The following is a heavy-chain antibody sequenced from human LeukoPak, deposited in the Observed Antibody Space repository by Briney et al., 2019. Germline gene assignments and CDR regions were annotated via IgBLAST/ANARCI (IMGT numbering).Heavy chain of an antibody. CDR3: TRYYDSSGYREYFDY. Sequence: GGSLRLSCAASGFTFSSYWMSGVRQAPGKGRGWGANIKQDGSEKYYVDSVKGRFTISRDNAKNSLYLQMNSLRAEDTAVYYCTRYYDSSGYREYFDYWGQGTLVTVSS. CDR1: GFTFSSYW. CDR2: IKQDGSEK. D-gene: IGHD3-22*01. J-gene: IGHJ4*02. V-gene: IGHV3-7*01.